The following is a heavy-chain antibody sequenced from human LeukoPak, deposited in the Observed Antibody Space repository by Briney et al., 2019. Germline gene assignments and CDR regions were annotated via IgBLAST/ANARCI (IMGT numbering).Heavy chain of an antibody. CDR1: GFTFSSYA. Sequence: GGSLRLSCAASGFTFSSYAMHWVRQAPGKGLGWVAVISYDGSNKYYADSVKGRFTISRDNSKNTLYLQMNSLRAEDTAVYYCARARIDNYGMDVWGQGTTVTVSS. J-gene: IGHJ6*02. CDR3: ARARIDNYGMDV. V-gene: IGHV3-30-3*01. CDR2: ISYDGSNK. D-gene: IGHD1-26*01.